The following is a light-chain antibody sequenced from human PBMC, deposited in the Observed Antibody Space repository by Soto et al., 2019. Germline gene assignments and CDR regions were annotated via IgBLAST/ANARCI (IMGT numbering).Light chain of an antibody. CDR3: QQRSNWPPLT. CDR2: RAS. V-gene: IGKV3-11*01. J-gene: IGKJ4*01. CDR1: QSVTGD. Sequence: EIVMTQSPATLSVSPGESATLSCWASQSVTGDLAWYQQQPGQAPRLFIYRASTRATGIPARFSGSGSGTDFTLTISSLEPEDFAVYYCQQRSNWPPLTFGGGTKVEIK.